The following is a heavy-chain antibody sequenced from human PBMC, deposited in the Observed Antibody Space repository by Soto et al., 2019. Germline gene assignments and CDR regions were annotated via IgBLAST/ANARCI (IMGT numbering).Heavy chain of an antibody. CDR1: GGSFSGYY. CDR2: INHSGST. CDR3: AIRRRTNGYRGMYYYYYGMDV. Sequence: SETLSLTCAVYGGSFSGYYWSWIRQPPGKGLEWIGEINHSGSTNYNPSLKSRVTISVDTSKNQCSLKLSSVTAADTAVYYCAIRRRTNGYRGMYYYYYGMDVWGQGTTVTVSS. J-gene: IGHJ6*02. D-gene: IGHD5-18*01. V-gene: IGHV4-34*01.